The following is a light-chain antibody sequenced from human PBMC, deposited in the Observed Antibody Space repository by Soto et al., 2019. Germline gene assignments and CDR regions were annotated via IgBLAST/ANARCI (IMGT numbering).Light chain of an antibody. CDR2: GAS. CDR1: ETVSNN. V-gene: IGKV3-15*01. CDR3: QQYTTWPPMS. Sequence: EIVLTQSPATLSVSPGERATLSCRASETVSNNLAWYQQKPGQAPRLLIYGASTRATGIPARFSGSGSGTEFTLSISSLQSEDFAIYYCQQYTTWPPMSFGQGTRLEIK. J-gene: IGKJ5*01.